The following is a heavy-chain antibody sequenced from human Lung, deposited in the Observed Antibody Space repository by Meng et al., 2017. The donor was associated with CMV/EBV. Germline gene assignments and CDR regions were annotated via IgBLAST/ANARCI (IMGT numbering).Heavy chain of an antibody. CDR2: IYSGGIT. D-gene: IGHD2-21*02. Sequence: GGSLRLXCAASAFTVSSNYMSWVRQAPGKGLEWVSVIYSGGITYYAGSVKGRFTISRDNYKNKLYLQMNSLRAEDTAVYYCARGGGGGDLLYYYYGMDVWGQGXTVTVSS. CDR3: ARGGGGGDLLYYYYGMDV. J-gene: IGHJ6*02. CDR1: AFTVSSNY. V-gene: IGHV3-53*01.